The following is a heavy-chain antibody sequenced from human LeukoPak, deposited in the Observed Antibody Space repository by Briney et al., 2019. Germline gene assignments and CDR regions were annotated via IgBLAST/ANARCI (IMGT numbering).Heavy chain of an antibody. CDR3: ARRGFYDTSGYLFDY. J-gene: IGHJ4*02. D-gene: IGHD3-22*01. CDR1: GFIFSRYE. CDR2: ISTSGSGI. V-gene: IGHV3-48*03. Sequence: GGSLRLSCVASGFIFSRYEMNWVRQAPGKGLEWVSYISTSGSGIYYADSVKGRFTISRDNAKNSLYLQMNSLRAKDTAVYYCARRGFYDTSGYLFDYWGQGTLVTVSS.